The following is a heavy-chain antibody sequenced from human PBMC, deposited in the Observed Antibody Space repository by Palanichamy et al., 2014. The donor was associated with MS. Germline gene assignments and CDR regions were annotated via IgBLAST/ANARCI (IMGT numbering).Heavy chain of an antibody. Sequence: EVQLLESGGGLVQPGGSLRLSCAASGFTFSSYAMSWVRQAPGKGLEWVSAISGSGGSTYYADSVKGRFTISRDNSKNTLYLQMNSLRAEDTAVYYCAKIVVAVSPYYYYGMDVWGQGTTVTVSS. V-gene: IGHV3-23*01. CDR3: AKIVVAVSPYYYYGMDV. D-gene: IGHD2-15*01. CDR1: GFTFSSYA. CDR2: ISGSGGST. J-gene: IGHJ6*02.